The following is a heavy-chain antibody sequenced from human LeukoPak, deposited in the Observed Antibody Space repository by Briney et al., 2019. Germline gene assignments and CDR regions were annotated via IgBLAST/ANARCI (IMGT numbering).Heavy chain of an antibody. D-gene: IGHD3-3*01. Sequence: ASVKVSCKASGYTFTSYGISWVRQAPGQGLEWMGWISAYNGNTNYAQKLQGRVTMTTDTSTSTAYMELRSLRSDDTAVYYCARQIPSITIFGVVTPFDYWGQGTLVTVSS. CDR2: ISAYNGNT. V-gene: IGHV1-18*01. CDR1: GYTFTSYG. J-gene: IGHJ4*02. CDR3: ARQIPSITIFGVVTPFDY.